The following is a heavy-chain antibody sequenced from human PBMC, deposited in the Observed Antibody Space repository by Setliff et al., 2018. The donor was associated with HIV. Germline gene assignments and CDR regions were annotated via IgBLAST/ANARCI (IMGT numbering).Heavy chain of an antibody. V-gene: IGHV4-38-2*02. Sequence: SETLSLTCGVSGYSISSDYCWGWIRQPPGKGLEWIGNMCHGGNNNYYNPSLKSRVTMSVDTSTNQFSLKLSAVNAADTAVYYCARDRLTYYFDYWGQGILVTVSS. D-gene: IGHD3-22*01. CDR1: GYSISSDYC. CDR2: MCHGGNNN. J-gene: IGHJ4*02. CDR3: ARDRLTYYFDY.